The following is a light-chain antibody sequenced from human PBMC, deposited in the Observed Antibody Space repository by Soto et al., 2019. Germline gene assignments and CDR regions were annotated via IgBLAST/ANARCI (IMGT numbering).Light chain of an antibody. Sequence: QPVLTQSPSASASLGASVKLTCTLSSGHSSYAIAWHQQQPEKGPRYLMKLNSDGSHSKGDGIPDRFSGSSSGAERYLPISSLQSEDEADYYCQTWGTGISVVFGGGTKLTVL. CDR2: LNSDGSH. CDR1: SGHSSYA. J-gene: IGLJ2*01. V-gene: IGLV4-69*01. CDR3: QTWGTGISVV.